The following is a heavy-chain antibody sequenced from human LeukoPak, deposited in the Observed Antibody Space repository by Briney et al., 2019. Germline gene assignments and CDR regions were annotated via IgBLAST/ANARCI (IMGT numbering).Heavy chain of an antibody. V-gene: IGHV1-46*01. Sequence: ASVKVSCKASGYTFTSYDIHWVRQAPGQGLEWMGIVHPSTGSTSFTQKFQGRVTMTSDTSTRTVYMELSSLRSEDTAVYYCARECGLRLAVNPKGMDVWGQGTTVIVSS. J-gene: IGHJ6*02. CDR1: GYTFTSYD. D-gene: IGHD2-21*01. CDR3: ARECGLRLAVNPKGMDV. CDR2: VHPSTGST.